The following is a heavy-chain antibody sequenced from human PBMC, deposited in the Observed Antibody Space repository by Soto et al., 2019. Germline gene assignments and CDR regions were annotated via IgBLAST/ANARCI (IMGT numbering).Heavy chain of an antibody. CDR2: ISYSGST. CDR3: ARDLKEYCSDGKCNWFDP. CDR1: GASISTYY. D-gene: IGHD2-15*01. J-gene: IGHJ5*02. V-gene: IGHV4-59*01. Sequence: SETLSLTCTVSGASISTYYWSWIRQPPEKELEWIGYISYSGSTNYNPSLKSRVTISVDTSKNQISLKVKSATAADTAVYYFARDLKEYCSDGKCNWFDPWGQGTLVTVSS.